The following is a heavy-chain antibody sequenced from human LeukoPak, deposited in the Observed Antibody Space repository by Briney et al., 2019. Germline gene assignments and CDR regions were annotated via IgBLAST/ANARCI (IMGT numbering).Heavy chain of an antibody. Sequence: ASVKVSCKASGYTFTSYGISWVRQAPGQGLEWMGWISAYNGNTNYAQKLLGRVTMTTDTSTSTAYMELRSLRSDDTAVYYCARAFAAAGTGYNWFDPWGQGTLVTVSS. CDR1: GYTFTSYG. D-gene: IGHD6-13*01. CDR3: ARAFAAAGTGYNWFDP. CDR2: ISAYNGNT. J-gene: IGHJ5*02. V-gene: IGHV1-18*01.